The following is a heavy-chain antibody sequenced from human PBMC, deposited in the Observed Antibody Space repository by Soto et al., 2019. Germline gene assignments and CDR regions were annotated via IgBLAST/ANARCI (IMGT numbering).Heavy chain of an antibody. Sequence: PGGSLRLSCAASGFTFSSCAMSWVRQAPGKGLEWVSSISGSGDTAYYADSVKGRFTISRDNSKNTLYLQMNSLRADDTAVYYCAKDPTDTSPLCYWGQGTLVTVSS. CDR3: AKDPTDTSPLCY. CDR1: GFTFSSCA. V-gene: IGHV3-23*01. D-gene: IGHD2-2*01. J-gene: IGHJ4*02. CDR2: ISGSGDTA.